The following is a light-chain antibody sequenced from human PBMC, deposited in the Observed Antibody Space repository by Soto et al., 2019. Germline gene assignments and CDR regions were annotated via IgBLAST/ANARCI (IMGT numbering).Light chain of an antibody. V-gene: IGLV1-51*01. CDR2: DNN. J-gene: IGLJ2*01. CDR3: GTWDASLSAGI. CDR1: TSNIGSNS. Sequence: QSVLTQPPSVSAAPRQKVTISCSGSTSNIGSNSVSWYQQLPGTAPKLLIYDNNKRPSGIPDRFSGSRSGTSATLGITGLQTWDEADYYCGTWDASLSAGIFGGGTKLTVL.